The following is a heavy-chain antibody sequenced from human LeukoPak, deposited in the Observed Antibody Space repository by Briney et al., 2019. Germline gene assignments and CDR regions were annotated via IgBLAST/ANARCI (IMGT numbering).Heavy chain of an antibody. V-gene: IGHV4-61*01. Sequence: PSETLSLTCSVSGGFVSTTNYYWSWIRQPPGTGLEWIGYVYSSGSTKYNPSLKSPVTISLDTSKNQFSLKLNSVTAADTAVYYCARGTHCSGGTCHSSNWFDPWGQGTLVTVSS. CDR1: GGFVSTTNYY. J-gene: IGHJ5*02. CDR2: VYSSGST. D-gene: IGHD2-15*01. CDR3: ARGTHCSGGTCHSSNWFDP.